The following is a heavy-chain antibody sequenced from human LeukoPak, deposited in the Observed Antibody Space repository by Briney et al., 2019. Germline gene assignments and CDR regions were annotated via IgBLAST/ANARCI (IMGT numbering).Heavy chain of an antibody. J-gene: IGHJ1*01. D-gene: IGHD1/OR15-1a*01. CDR3: ASRTWAAAYFQH. V-gene: IGHV4-59*04. Sequence: GSLRLSCAASGFSFSDYAMNWVRQPPGKGLEWIGCIYYIGSTHYNPSLKSRVTISVDTSKNQFSLKLSSVTAADTAVYYCASRTWAAAYFQHWGQGALVTVSS. CDR1: GFSFSDYA. CDR2: IYYIGST.